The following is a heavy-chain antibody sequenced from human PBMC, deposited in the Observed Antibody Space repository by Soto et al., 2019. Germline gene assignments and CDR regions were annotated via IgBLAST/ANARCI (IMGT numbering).Heavy chain of an antibody. Sequence: ASVKVSCKASGYTFTSYGIRWVRQAPGQGLEWMGWISAYNGNTNYAQKLQGRVTMTKDTSTSTDYMELRSLRSEDTAVYDCARGGYHDAFDIWGQGTMVTVSS. V-gene: IGHV1-18*01. CDR1: GYTFTSYG. CDR3: ARGGYHDAFDI. CDR2: ISAYNGNT. J-gene: IGHJ3*02. D-gene: IGHD2-15*01.